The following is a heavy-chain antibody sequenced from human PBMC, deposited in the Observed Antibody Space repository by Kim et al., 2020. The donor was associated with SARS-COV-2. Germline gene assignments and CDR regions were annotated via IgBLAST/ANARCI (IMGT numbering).Heavy chain of an antibody. Sequence: AESVKRRFTISRDSAKKSLYLQMSSLRAEDTAVYYCARDWGGGSLDAFDIWGQGTMVTVSS. J-gene: IGHJ3*02. CDR3: ARDWGGGSLDAFDI. V-gene: IGHV3-11*01. D-gene: IGHD3-10*01.